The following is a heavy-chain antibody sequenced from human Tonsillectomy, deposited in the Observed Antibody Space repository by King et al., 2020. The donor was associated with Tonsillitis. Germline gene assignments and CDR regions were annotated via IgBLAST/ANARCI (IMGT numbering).Heavy chain of an antibody. CDR2: TSGSGGSI. D-gene: IGHD6-6*01. J-gene: IGHJ4*02. V-gene: IGHV3-23*04. CDR1: GFTFSSYA. CDR3: AKDIEYSSSGDLDY. Sequence: VQLVESGGGLVQPGGSLRLSCAASGFTFSSYAMSWVRQAPGTGLEWVSTTSGSGGSIYYADSVKGRFTISKDNSKNTLYLQMNSLRPEDTAVYYCAKDIEYSSSGDLDYWGQGTLVTVSS.